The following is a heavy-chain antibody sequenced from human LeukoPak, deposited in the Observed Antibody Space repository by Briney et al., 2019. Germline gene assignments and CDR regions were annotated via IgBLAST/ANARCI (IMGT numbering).Heavy chain of an antibody. J-gene: IGHJ4*02. CDR3: ARGRVGYNLYYFDY. V-gene: IGHV4-39*01. D-gene: IGHD5-24*01. CDR2: IYYSGST. Sequence: SETLSLTCTVSGGSISSSSYYWGWIRQPPGKGLEWIGSIYYSGSTYYNPSLKSRVTISVDTSKNQFSLKLSSVTAADTAVYYCARGRVGYNLYYFDYWGQGTLVTVSS. CDR1: GGSISSSSYY.